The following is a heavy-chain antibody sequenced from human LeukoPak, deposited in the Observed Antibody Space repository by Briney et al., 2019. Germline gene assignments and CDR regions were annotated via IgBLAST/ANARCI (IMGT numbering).Heavy chain of an antibody. D-gene: IGHD6-19*01. CDR2: ISWNSGSI. CDR1: GFTFDDYA. J-gene: IGHJ4*02. CDR3: AKDISGEYSSGWFDY. V-gene: IGHV3-9*03. Sequence: PVRSLRLSCAASGFTFDDYAMHWVRQAPGKGLEWVSGISWNSGSIGYADSVKGRFTISRDNAKNSLYLQVNSLRAEDMALNYCAKDISGEYSSGWFDYWGQGTLVTVSS.